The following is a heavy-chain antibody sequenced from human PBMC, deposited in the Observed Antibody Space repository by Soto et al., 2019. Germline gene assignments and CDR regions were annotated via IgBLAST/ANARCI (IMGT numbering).Heavy chain of an antibody. CDR2: INSDVIAT. V-gene: IGHV3-74*01. D-gene: IGHD2-2*01. J-gene: IGHJ3*01. CDR3: ARPQYLPDDVFDV. CDR1: GFTLTNYW. Sequence: PGRSLRLSCAASGFTLTNYWMQCVRQAPGNGLLWVDRINSDVIATSHADSVKGGVTISRDNVKDTLYLQMISLRAEDTAVYYCARPQYLPDDVFDVWGRGTVVTVSS.